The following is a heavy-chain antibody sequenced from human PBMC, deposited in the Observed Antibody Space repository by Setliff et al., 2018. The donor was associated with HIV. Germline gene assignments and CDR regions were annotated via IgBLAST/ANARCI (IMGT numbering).Heavy chain of an antibody. Sequence: GGSLRLSCAASGFNFKSYGMHWVRQAPGKGLEWVAVIWYDGSKKYYADSVKGRFTISRDNSKNTLYLQMNSLRGDDTAVYYCAREWGRSDYYDSSGSKGYFDYWGQGTLVTVSS. V-gene: IGHV3-33*08. D-gene: IGHD3-22*01. CDR1: GFNFKSYG. CDR3: AREWGRSDYYDSSGSKGYFDY. J-gene: IGHJ4*02. CDR2: IWYDGSKK.